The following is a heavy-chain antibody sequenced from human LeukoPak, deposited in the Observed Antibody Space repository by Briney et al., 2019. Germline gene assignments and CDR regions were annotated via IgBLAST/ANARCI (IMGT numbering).Heavy chain of an antibody. CDR2: IYYSGST. J-gene: IGHJ4*02. CDR3: ATDPITIFGVAGVGY. D-gene: IGHD3-3*01. V-gene: IGHV4-30-4*08. Sequence: SETLSLTCTVSGGSISSGDYYWSWIRQPPGKGLEWIGYIYYSGSTYYNPSLKSRVTISVDMSKNQFSLKLSSVTAADTAVYYCATDPITIFGVAGVGYWGQGTLVTVSS. CDR1: GGSISSGDYY.